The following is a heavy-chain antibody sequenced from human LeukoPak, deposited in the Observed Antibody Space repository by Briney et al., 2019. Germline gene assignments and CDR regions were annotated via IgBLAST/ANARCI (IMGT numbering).Heavy chain of an antibody. J-gene: IGHJ6*02. CDR1: VGSHSRYY. CDR2: IYYSGGT. Sequence: SETLSLTRTVSVGSHSRYYSSWIPHPPGKGLEWMRYIYYSGGTNYNPSLNSRVTISVDTSKNQFSLKLSSVTAADTAVYYCARDKGIVATIGDYYYYYGMDVWGQGTTVTVSS. V-gene: IGHV4-59*01. CDR3: ARDKGIVATIGDYYYYYGMDV. D-gene: IGHD5-12*01.